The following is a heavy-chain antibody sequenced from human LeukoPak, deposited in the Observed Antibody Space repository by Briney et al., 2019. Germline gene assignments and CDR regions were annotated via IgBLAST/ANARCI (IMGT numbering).Heavy chain of an antibody. V-gene: IGHV3-9*01. CDR3: AKDKYSSSSYALFDY. J-gene: IGHJ4*02. Sequence: PGGSLRLSCAASGFTFDDYAMHWVRQAPGKGLEWVSGISWNSGSIAYADSVKGRFTIPRDNAKNSLYLQMNSLRAEDTALYYCAKDKYSSSSYALFDYWGQGTLVTVSS. CDR1: GFTFDDYA. CDR2: ISWNSGSI. D-gene: IGHD6-6*01.